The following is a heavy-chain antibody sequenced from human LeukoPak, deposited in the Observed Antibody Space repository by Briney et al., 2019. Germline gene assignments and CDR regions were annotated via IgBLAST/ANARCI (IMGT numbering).Heavy chain of an antibody. J-gene: IGHJ4*02. CDR2: IYTSGST. CDR3: AREDRYCSTTSCLYYFDY. D-gene: IGHD2-2*01. V-gene: IGHV4-4*07. Sequence: SETLSLTCTVSGGSISSYYWSWIRQPAGKGLEWIGRIYTSGSTNYNPSLKSRVTMSVDTSKNQFSLKRSSVTAADTGVYYCAREDRYCSTTSCLYYFDYWGQGTLVTVSS. CDR1: GGSISSYY.